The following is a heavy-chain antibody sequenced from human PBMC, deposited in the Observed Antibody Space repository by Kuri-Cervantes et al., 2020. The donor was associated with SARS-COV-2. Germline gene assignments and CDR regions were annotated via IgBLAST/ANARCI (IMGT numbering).Heavy chain of an antibody. D-gene: IGHD2-15*01. J-gene: IGHJ6*02. V-gene: IGHV4-59*12. CDR3: ARGCSGGSCYSGDRSYYYGMDV. CDR1: GGSISSYY. Sequence: GSLRLSCTVSGGSISSYYWSWIRQPPGKGLEWIGYIYYSGSTNYNPSPKSRVTISVDKSKRQFSLDLSSVTAADTAVYYCARGCSGGSCYSGDRSYYYGMDVWGQGTTVTVSS. CDR2: IYYSGST.